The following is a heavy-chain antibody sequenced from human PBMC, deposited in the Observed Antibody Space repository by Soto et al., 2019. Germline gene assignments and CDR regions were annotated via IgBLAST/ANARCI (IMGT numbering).Heavy chain of an antibody. Sequence: GGSLRLSCSASGFTFSSYAMHWVRRAPGKGLEYVSAISSNGGSTYYADSVKGRFTISRDNSKNTLYLQMSSLRAEDTAVYYCVMGLTDAFDIWGQGTMVTVSS. J-gene: IGHJ3*02. CDR1: GFTFSSYA. CDR2: ISSNGGST. V-gene: IGHV3-64D*06. D-gene: IGHD1-26*01. CDR3: VMGLTDAFDI.